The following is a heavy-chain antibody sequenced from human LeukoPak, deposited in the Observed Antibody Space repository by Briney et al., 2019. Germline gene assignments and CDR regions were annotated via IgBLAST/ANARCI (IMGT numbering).Heavy chain of an antibody. D-gene: IGHD5-12*01. CDR2: IYSGGST. Sequence: GGSLRLSCVASGFTLSNYGMKWVRHAAGKGLEWVTVIYSGGSTYYADSVKGRFTISRHNSKNTLYLQMNSLRAEDTAVYYCASFSPRRGYSGYGLDYWGQGTLVTVSS. V-gene: IGHV3-53*04. J-gene: IGHJ4*02. CDR1: GFTLSNYG. CDR3: ASFSPRRGYSGYGLDY.